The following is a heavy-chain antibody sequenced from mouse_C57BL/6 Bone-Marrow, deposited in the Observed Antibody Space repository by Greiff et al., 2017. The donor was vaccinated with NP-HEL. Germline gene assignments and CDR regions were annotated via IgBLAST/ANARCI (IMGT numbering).Heavy chain of an antibody. CDR2: ISYDGSN. J-gene: IGHJ4*01. CDR3: ARDQACGYDDEGYYYAMDY. Sequence: EVKLMESGPGLVKPSQSLSLTCSVTGYSITSGYYWNWIRQFPGNKLEWMGYISYDGSNNYNPSLKNRISITRATSKNQFFLKLNSVTTEDTATYYCARDQACGYDDEGYYYAMDYWGQGTSVTVSS. D-gene: IGHD2-2*01. V-gene: IGHV3-6*01. CDR1: GYSITSGYY.